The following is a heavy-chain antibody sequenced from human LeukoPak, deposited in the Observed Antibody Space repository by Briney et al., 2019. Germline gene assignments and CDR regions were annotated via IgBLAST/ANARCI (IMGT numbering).Heavy chain of an antibody. J-gene: IGHJ4*02. CDR1: GGTFSSYA. CDR2: IIPIFGTA. V-gene: IGHV1-69*06. Sequence: GSSVKVSCKASGGTFSSYAISWGRQAPGQGLEWMGRIIPIFGTANYAQKFQGRVTITADKSTSTAYMQLSSLRSEDTAVYYCARDLAYCGGDCYPGGDYWGQGTLVTVSS. D-gene: IGHD2-21*02. CDR3: ARDLAYCGGDCYPGGDY.